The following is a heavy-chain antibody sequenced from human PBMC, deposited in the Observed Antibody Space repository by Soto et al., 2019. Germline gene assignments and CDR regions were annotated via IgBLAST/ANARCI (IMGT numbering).Heavy chain of an antibody. D-gene: IGHD6-6*01. CDR2: IVVGSGNT. CDR1: GFTFTSSA. V-gene: IGHV1-58*01. J-gene: IGHJ4*02. CDR3: AAEEQLENFDY. Sequence: QMQLVQSGPEVKKPGTSVKVSCQASGFTFTSSAVQWVRQARGQRLEWIGWIVVGSGNTNYAQKFQERVTITRDMSKSTAYMELSSLRSEDTAVYYCAAEEQLENFDYWGQGTLVTVSS.